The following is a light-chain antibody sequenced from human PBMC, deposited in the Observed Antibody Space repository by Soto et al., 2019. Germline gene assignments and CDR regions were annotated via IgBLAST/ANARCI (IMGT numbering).Light chain of an antibody. J-gene: IGKJ1*01. Sequence: ESVLTQSPGTLSLSPGERATLSCRASQSVSSSYLAWYQQKPGQAPRLLIYGASSRATGIQDRFSGSGSGTDFTLTISRLEPEDFAVYYCQQYGSSSLTFGQGTKVEIK. CDR1: QSVSSSY. V-gene: IGKV3-20*01. CDR3: QQYGSSSLT. CDR2: GAS.